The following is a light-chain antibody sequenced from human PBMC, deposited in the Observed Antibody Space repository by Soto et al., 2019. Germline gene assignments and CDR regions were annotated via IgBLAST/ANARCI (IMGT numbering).Light chain of an antibody. CDR3: QQYGRSPQT. Sequence: EIVLTQSPATLSLSPGERAALSCGASQSVSSNYLAWYKKKTGPATRIIIYGVSSRPTGIPERSSGSGSATEFTLTIRRLEPEDFAVYYCQQYGRSPQTFGQGTKV. J-gene: IGKJ1*01. CDR1: QSVSSNY. V-gene: IGKV3-20*01. CDR2: GVS.